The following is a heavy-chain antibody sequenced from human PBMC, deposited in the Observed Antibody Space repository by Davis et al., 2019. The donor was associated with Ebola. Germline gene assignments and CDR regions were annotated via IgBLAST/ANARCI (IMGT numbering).Heavy chain of an antibody. Sequence: AASVKVSCKASGYTFTSYGISWVRQAPGQGVEWMGCISAYNGNTNYAQKLQGRVTMTTDTPTSTAYMELRSMRSDDTAVYYCARLYCSGGSCYPRYRGYFDYWGQGTLVTVSS. J-gene: IGHJ4*02. CDR2: ISAYNGNT. CDR1: GYTFTSYG. D-gene: IGHD2-15*01. CDR3: ARLYCSGGSCYPRYRGYFDY. V-gene: IGHV1-18*01.